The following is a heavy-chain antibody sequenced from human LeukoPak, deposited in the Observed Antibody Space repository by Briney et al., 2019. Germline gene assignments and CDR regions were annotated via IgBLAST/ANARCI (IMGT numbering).Heavy chain of an antibody. CDR3: ARDLGYCSSTSCYYYYGMDV. CDR2: IYTSGST. J-gene: IGHJ6*02. V-gene: IGHV4-4*07. Sequence: SETLSLTCTVSGGSISSYYWSWIRQPAGKGLEWIGRIYTSGSTNYSPSLKSRVTMSVDTSKNQFSLKLSSVTAADTAVYYCARDLGYCSSTSCYYYYGMDVWGQGTTVTVSS. CDR1: GGSISSYY. D-gene: IGHD2-2*01.